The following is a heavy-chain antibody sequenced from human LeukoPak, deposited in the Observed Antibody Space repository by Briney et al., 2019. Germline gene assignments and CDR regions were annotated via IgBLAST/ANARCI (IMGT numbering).Heavy chain of an antibody. V-gene: IGHV3-7*01. CDR2: IKQDGNEK. D-gene: IGHD1-26*01. J-gene: IGHJ4*02. Sequence: GGSLRLSCAASGFTFSNYWMRWVRQAPGKGLELVANIKQDGNEKYYVDSVQGRFTISRDNAKNSLYLQMNSLRAEDTAVYYCARRGFHGYWGQGTLVTVSS. CDR3: ARRGFHGY. CDR1: GFTFSNYW.